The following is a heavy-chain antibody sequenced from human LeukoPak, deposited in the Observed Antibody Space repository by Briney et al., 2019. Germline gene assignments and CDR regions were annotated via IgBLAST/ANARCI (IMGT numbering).Heavy chain of an antibody. V-gene: IGHV1-58*02. J-gene: IGHJ6*02. CDR1: GFTYTSSA. CDR3: AAEETYETPYGMDV. CDR2: IVVGSGNT. D-gene: IGHD4-23*01. Sequence: SVNLSRKASGFTYTSSAMRWVRQARGQRLEWIGWIVVGSGNTNYAQKFQERVTITRDMSTSTAYMELSSLRSEDTAVYYCAAEETYETPYGMDVWGQGTTVTVSS.